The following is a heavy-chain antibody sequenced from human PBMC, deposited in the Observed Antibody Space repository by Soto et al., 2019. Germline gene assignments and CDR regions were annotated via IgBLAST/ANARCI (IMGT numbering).Heavy chain of an antibody. CDR1: GYTFTSYG. D-gene: IGHD1-26*01. CDR3: ARDVVNVEGGGFNWFDP. Sequence: QVQLVQSGAEVKKPGASVKVSCKASGYTFTSYGISWVRQAPGQGLEWMGWISAYNGNTHYAQKLQGRVTMTTDTSTSTAYMELRSLRSDDTAVYYCARDVVNVEGGGFNWFDPWGQGTLVTVSS. CDR2: ISAYNGNT. J-gene: IGHJ5*02. V-gene: IGHV1-18*01.